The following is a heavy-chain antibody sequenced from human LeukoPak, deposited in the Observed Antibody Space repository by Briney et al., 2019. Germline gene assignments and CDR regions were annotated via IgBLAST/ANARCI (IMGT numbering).Heavy chain of an antibody. CDR2: IYTSGST. Sequence: SETLSLTCTVSGGSISSGSYYWSWIRQPAGKGLEWIGRIYTSGSTNYNPSLKSRVTISVDTSKNQFSLKLSSVTAADTAVYYCAGAPRTPRWFDPWGQGTLVTVSS. V-gene: IGHV4-61*02. J-gene: IGHJ5*02. CDR3: AGAPRTPRWFDP. CDR1: GGSISSGSYY.